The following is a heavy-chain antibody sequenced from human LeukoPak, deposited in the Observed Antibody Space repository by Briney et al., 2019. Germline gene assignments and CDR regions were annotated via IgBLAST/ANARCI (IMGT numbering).Heavy chain of an antibody. Sequence: GGSLRLSCAASGFNVSTKYMSWVRQAPGKGLEWVSLFYSGGDSTSYADSVKGRFIISRDNSKNILYLQMNNLRPEDTAVYYCARERYCGGDCYSFAFDIWGQGTMVTVSS. V-gene: IGHV3-66*01. CDR2: FYSGGDST. CDR1: GFNVSTKY. D-gene: IGHD2-21*02. J-gene: IGHJ3*02. CDR3: ARERYCGGDCYSFAFDI.